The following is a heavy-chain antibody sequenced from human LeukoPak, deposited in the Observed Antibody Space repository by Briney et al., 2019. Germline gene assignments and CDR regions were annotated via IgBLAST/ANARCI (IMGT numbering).Heavy chain of an antibody. CDR2: IYYSGST. J-gene: IGHJ4*02. CDR1: GGSISSGGYY. Sequence: SETLSLTCTVSGGSISSGGYYWSWIRQHPGKGLEWIGYIYYSGSTYYNPSLKSRVTISVDTSKNQFSLKLSSVTAADTAVYYCARGELRYPFDYWGQGTLVTVSS. D-gene: IGHD1-7*01. CDR3: ARGELRYPFDY. V-gene: IGHV4-31*03.